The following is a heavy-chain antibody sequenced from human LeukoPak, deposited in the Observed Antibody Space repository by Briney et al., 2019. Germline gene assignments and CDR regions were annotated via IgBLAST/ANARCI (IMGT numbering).Heavy chain of an antibody. J-gene: IGHJ4*02. D-gene: IGHD2-2*01. Sequence: PGGSLRLSCAASGFTFSTYYMSWVRQAPGKGLEWVANIKPDGSEGHYVDSVKGRFTISRDNARNSLYLQMNSLRAEDTAVYYCARYRYCSSANCYGDYWGQGTLVTVSS. CDR2: IKPDGSEG. CDR3: ARYRYCSSANCYGDY. CDR1: GFTFSTYY. V-gene: IGHV3-7*03.